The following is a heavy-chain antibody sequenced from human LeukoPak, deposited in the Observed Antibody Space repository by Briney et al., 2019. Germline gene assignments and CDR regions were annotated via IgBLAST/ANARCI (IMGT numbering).Heavy chain of an antibody. D-gene: IGHD3-3*01. CDR1: GYTFTSYG. V-gene: IGHV1-3*01. Sequence: ASVKVSCKASGYTFTSYGISWVRQAPGQRLEWMGWINAGNGNTKYSQKFQGRVTITRDTSASTAYMELSSLRSEDTAVYYCARGGITIFGVVIIRDYYGMDVWGQGTTVTVSS. J-gene: IGHJ6*02. CDR2: INAGNGNT. CDR3: ARGGITIFGVVIIRDYYGMDV.